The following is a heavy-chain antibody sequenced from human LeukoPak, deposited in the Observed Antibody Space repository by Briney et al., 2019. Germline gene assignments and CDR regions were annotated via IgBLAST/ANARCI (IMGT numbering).Heavy chain of an antibody. CDR3: ARRMATVTDAFDI. J-gene: IGHJ3*02. CDR1: GDSLTSHF. V-gene: IGHV4-59*08. D-gene: IGHD5-24*01. Sequence: SETLSLTCNVSGDSLTSHFWSWVRQTPGKGLEWIGYVFHSGTTNYSPSLKSRVTISLDTSKKQFYLRLASVTAADTAVYYCARRMATVTDAFDIWGRGTMVSVSS. CDR2: VFHSGTT.